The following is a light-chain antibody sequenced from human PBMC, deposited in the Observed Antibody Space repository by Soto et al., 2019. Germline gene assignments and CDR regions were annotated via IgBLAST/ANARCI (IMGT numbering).Light chain of an antibody. CDR1: QDIKNS. Sequence: DIQMTQSPSSLSASIGDRITITCRASQDIKNSLAWYQHKPGKVPKLLIYAASTLQSGVPSRFSGSGSGTDFTLTIISLQPEDVATYSCQKYNSAPLTFGGGTEVEIK. CDR3: QKYNSAPLT. V-gene: IGKV1-27*01. J-gene: IGKJ4*01. CDR2: AAS.